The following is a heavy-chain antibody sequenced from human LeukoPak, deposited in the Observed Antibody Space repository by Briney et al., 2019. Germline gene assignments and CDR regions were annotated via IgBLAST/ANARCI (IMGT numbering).Heavy chain of an antibody. V-gene: IGHV3-30*09. CDR1: GFIFSDFA. CDR3: VREDYGEYYFDY. D-gene: IGHD4-17*01. J-gene: IGHJ4*02. Sequence: GGSLRLSCAASGFIFSDFAMQWVRQAPGKGGEGVTVISYHGKNKYYADSVKGRFAISRENARNTLYLQMNSLRPEDAAVYSCVREDYGEYYFDYWGQGTPVTVSS. CDR2: ISYHGKNK.